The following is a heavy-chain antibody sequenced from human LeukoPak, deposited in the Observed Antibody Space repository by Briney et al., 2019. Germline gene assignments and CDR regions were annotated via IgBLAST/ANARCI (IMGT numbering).Heavy chain of an antibody. CDR3: ARGQQQLRFYYYYGMGV. CDR1: GGSFSGYY. Sequence: SETLSLTCAVYGGSFSGYYWSWIRQPPGKGLEWIGEINHSGSTNYNPSLKSRVTISVDTSKNQFSLKLSSVTAADTAVYYCARGQQQLRFYYYYGMGVWGQGTTVTVSS. CDR2: INHSGST. V-gene: IGHV4-34*01. D-gene: IGHD6-13*01. J-gene: IGHJ6*02.